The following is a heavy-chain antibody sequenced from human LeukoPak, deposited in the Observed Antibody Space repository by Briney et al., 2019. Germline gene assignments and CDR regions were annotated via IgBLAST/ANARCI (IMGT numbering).Heavy chain of an antibody. CDR3: ARLCGRRTATMDY. Sequence: SETLSLTCTVSGGSISSSSHYWGWIRQPPGKGLEWIGSIYYSGSTYYNPSLKSRVTISVDTSKNQFSLKLSSVTAADTAVYYSARLCGRRTATMDYWGQGTLVTVSS. V-gene: IGHV4-39*01. J-gene: IGHJ4*02. D-gene: IGHD5-24*01. CDR2: IYYSGST. CDR1: GGSISSSSHY.